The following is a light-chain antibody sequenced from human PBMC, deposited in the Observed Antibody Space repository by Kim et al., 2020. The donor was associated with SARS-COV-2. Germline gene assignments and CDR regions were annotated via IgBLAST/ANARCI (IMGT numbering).Light chain of an antibody. Sequence: QSVLTQPPSVSGAPGQRVTISCSGSTSNIGAGYDVHWYQQIPGSAPKLLIFGNVNRPSGVPDRFSGAKSGTSASLAITGLQAEDEADYYCQSFDSGLTASVFGRSTQLTVL. CDR3: QSFDSGLTASV. CDR2: GNV. V-gene: IGLV1-40*01. J-gene: IGLJ7*01. CDR1: TSNIGAGYD.